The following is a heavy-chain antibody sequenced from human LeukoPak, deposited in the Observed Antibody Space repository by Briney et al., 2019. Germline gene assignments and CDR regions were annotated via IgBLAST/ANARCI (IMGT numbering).Heavy chain of an antibody. D-gene: IGHD2-21*02. V-gene: IGHV3-30*18. CDR2: ISYDGSNK. Sequence: GGSLRLSCAASGFTFDDHAVHWVRQAPGKGLEWVAVISYDGSNKYYADSVKGRFTISRDNSKNTLYLQMNSLRAEDTAVYYCAKDPLAYCGGDCYNHYFDYWGQGTLVTVSS. J-gene: IGHJ4*02. CDR1: GFTFDDHA. CDR3: AKDPLAYCGGDCYNHYFDY.